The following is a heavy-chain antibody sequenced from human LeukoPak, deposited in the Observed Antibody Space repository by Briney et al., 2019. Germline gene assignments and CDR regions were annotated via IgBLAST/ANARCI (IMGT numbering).Heavy chain of an antibody. D-gene: IGHD2-2*01. J-gene: IGHJ4*02. CDR1: GGSFSGYY. Sequence: SETLSLTCAVYGGSFSGYYWSWIRQPPGKGLEWIGEINHSGSTNYNPSLKSRVTISVDTSKNQFSLKLSSVTAADTAVYYCARDQGQLLWGYWGQGTLVTVSS. CDR3: ARDQGQLLWGY. CDR2: INHSGST. V-gene: IGHV4-34*01.